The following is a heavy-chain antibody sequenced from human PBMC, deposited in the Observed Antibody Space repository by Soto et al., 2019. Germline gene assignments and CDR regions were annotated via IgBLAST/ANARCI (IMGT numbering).Heavy chain of an antibody. CDR3: AKRPSTIRGQRRGWFDP. D-gene: IGHD6-25*01. CDR1: GFTFSSYA. J-gene: IGHJ5*02. Sequence: EVQLLESGGGLVQPGGSLRLSCAASGFTFSSYAMSWVRQAPGKGLEWVSAISGSGGSTYYADSVKGRFTISRDNSKNTLYLQMNSLRAEDTAVYYCAKRPSTIRGQRRGWFDPWGQGTLVTVSS. V-gene: IGHV3-23*01. CDR2: ISGSGGST.